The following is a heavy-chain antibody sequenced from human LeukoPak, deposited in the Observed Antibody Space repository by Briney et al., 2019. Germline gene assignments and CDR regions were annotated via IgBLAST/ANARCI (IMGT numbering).Heavy chain of an antibody. CDR2: VSADGSER. D-gene: IGHD3-3*01. CDR1: RFAFNYYG. CDR3: AKGSGAYGHPTSPLFDF. J-gene: IGHJ4*02. V-gene: IGHV3-30*18. Sequence: GGSLRLSCMGSRFAFNYYGMHWVRQTPGRGLEWVAVVSADGSERYYAQFVKGRFTISRDNSKNTLFLEMSSLRTEDTAVYYCAKGSGAYGHPTSPLFDFWGQGTLVTVSS.